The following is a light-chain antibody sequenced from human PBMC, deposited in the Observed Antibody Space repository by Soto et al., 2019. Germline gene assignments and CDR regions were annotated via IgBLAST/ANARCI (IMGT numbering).Light chain of an antibody. J-gene: IGLJ3*02. CDR2: EVT. V-gene: IGLV2-8*01. CDR1: SSDVGGYNY. Sequence: QSALTQPPSASGSPGQSVTISCTGTSSDVGGYNYVSWYQQYPGRAPKLMIYEVTKRPSGVPDRFSGSKSGNTASLTVSGLQAEDEADYYCSSYAASNHCYFVFGGGTQLTVL. CDR3: SSYAASNHCYFV.